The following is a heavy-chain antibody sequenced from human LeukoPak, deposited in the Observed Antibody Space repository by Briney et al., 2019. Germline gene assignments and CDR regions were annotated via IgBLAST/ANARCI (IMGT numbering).Heavy chain of an antibody. CDR1: GFTFSSYV. J-gene: IGHJ4*02. D-gene: IGHD6-13*01. CDR3: ARHLGSVAAAGRYPGYFDY. CDR2: IYYSGST. V-gene: IGHV4-39*01. Sequence: GSLRLSCAASGFTFSSYVLNWIRQPPGKGLEWIGSIYYSGSTYYNPSLKSRVTISVDTSKNQFSLKLSSVTAADTAVYYCARHLGSVAAAGRYPGYFDYWGQGTLVTVSS.